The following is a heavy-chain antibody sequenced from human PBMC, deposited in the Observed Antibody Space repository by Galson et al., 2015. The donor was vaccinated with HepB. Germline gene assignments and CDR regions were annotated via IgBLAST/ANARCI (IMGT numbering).Heavy chain of an antibody. CDR1: EFSFSKYP. Sequence: SLRLSCAASEFSFSKYPMTWVRQAPGKGLEWVSSISDSGSGTYYADSVKGRFTISRDDSKNKLYLQMNSLTAEDTAVYYCATDTVSPLGYYYYYMDVWGKGTTVTVSS. V-gene: IGHV3-23*01. CDR3: ATDTVSPLGYYYYYMDV. J-gene: IGHJ6*03. CDR2: ISDSGSGT. D-gene: IGHD5-18*01.